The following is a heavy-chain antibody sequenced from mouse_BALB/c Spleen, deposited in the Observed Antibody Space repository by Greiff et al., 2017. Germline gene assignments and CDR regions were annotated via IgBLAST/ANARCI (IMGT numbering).Heavy chain of an antibody. CDR2: ISYDGSN. Sequence: EVQLQESGPGLVKPSQSLSLTCSVTGYSITSGYYWNWIRQFPGNKLEWMGYISYDGSNNYNPSLKNRISITRDTSKNQFFLKLNSVTTEDTATYYCARVHYYGSSRYAMDYWGQGTSVTVSS. J-gene: IGHJ4*01. D-gene: IGHD1-1*01. CDR1: GYSITSGYY. CDR3: ARVHYYGSSRYAMDY. V-gene: IGHV3-6*02.